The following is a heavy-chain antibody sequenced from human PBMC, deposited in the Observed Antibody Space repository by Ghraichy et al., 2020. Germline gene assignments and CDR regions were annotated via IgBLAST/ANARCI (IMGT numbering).Heavy chain of an antibody. Sequence: SETLSLTCTVSGGSISSYYWSWIRQPPGKGLEWIGYIYYSGSTNYNPSLQSRVTISVDTSKNQFSLKLSSVTAPDTAVYYCARVRRTLPPHDEYAFDIWGQGTMVTVSS. J-gene: IGHJ3*02. CDR2: IYYSGST. V-gene: IGHV4-59*12. D-gene: IGHD3-16*01. CDR1: GGSISSYY. CDR3: ARVRRTLPPHDEYAFDI.